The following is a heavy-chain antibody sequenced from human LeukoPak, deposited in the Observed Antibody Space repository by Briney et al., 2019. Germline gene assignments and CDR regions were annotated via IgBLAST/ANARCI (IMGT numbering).Heavy chain of an antibody. D-gene: IGHD5-24*01. CDR1: GFTVSSHY. CDR2: IYNGGNV. V-gene: IGHV3-53*01. J-gene: IGHJ4*02. Sequence: GGSLRLSCAASGFTVSSHYMNWVRQAPGKGLEWVSVIYNGGNVNYADSVKGRFTISGDNSKNTLYLQMNNLRAEDTAVYYCARDRDGYRSKLSGFDYWGQGTLVTVSS. CDR3: ARDRDGYRSKLSGFDY.